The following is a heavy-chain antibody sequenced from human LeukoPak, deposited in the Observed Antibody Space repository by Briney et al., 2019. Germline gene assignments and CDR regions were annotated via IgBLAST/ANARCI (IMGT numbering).Heavy chain of an antibody. Sequence: TLSLTCTVSDDSIRGSIYFWSWIRQPPGKGLEWLARIDWDDDKYYSTSLKTRLTISKDTSKNQVVLTMTNMDPVDTATYYCARMKGYYGMDVWGQGTTVTVSS. J-gene: IGHJ6*02. V-gene: IGHV2-70*11. CDR3: ARMKGYYGMDV. CDR2: IDWDDDK. CDR1: DDSIRGSIYF.